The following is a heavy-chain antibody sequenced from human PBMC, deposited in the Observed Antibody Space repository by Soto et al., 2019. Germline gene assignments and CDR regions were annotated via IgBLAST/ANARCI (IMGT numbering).Heavy chain of an antibody. CDR3: ARDGSGSYYKYYFDY. Sequence: SETLSLTCTVSGGSISSGGYYWSWIRQHPGKGLEWIGYIYYSGSTYYNPSLKSRVTISVDTSKNQFSLKLSSVTAADTAVYYCARDGSGSYYKYYFDYWGQGTLVTVSS. D-gene: IGHD3-10*01. CDR2: IYYSGST. CDR1: GGSISSGGYY. J-gene: IGHJ4*02. V-gene: IGHV4-31*03.